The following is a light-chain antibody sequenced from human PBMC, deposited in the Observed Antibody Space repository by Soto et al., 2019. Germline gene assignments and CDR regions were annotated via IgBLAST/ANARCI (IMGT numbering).Light chain of an antibody. CDR2: EVS. V-gene: IGLV2-8*01. CDR3: SSYAGSNNVV. J-gene: IGLJ2*01. Sequence: SVLTQPPSASGSPGQSVTISCTGTSSDVGGYNYVSWYQQHPGKAPKLMIYEVSKRPSGVPDRFSGSKSGNTASLTVSGLQAEDEADYYCSSYAGSNNVVFGGGT. CDR1: SSDVGGYNY.